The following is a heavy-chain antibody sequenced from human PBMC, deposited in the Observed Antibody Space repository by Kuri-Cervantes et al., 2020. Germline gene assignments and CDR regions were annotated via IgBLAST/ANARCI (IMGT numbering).Heavy chain of an antibody. CDR1: GASISSGFYY. V-gene: IGHV4-31*03. CDR3: ARDLRTKLPHPRVLGIDV. CDR2: IYYSGST. J-gene: IGHJ6*02. Sequence: SETLSLTCTVSGASISSGFYYWGWIRQPPGKGLEWIGYIYYSGSTYYNPSLKSRVTISVDTSKNQFSLKLSSVTAADTAVYYCARDLRTKLPHPRVLGIDVWGQGTTVTVSS. D-gene: IGHD2-15*01.